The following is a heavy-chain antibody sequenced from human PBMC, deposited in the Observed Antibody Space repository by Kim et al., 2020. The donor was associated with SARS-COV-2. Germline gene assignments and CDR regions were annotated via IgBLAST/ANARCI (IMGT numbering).Heavy chain of an antibody. CDR3: ARARVVEMATPHYFDY. Sequence: SIKGRVTISVDTSKNQFSLRLSSVTDADTAVYYCARARVVEMATPHYFDYWGQGTLVTVSS. J-gene: IGHJ4*02. D-gene: IGHD5-12*01. V-gene: IGHV4-59*01.